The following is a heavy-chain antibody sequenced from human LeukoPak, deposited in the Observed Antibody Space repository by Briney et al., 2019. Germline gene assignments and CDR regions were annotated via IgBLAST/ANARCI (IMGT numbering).Heavy chain of an antibody. CDR1: GGSFSGYY. CDR3: ASGGRQHLERGKLDY. J-gene: IGHJ4*02. D-gene: IGHD6-13*01. Sequence: IPSETLSLSCAVYGGSFSGYYWGWIRQPPGKGLEWIGSIYHSGSTYYNPSLKSRVTISVDTSKNQFSLKLSSVTAADTAVYYCASGGRQHLERGKLDYWGQGTLVTVSS. CDR2: IYHSGST. V-gene: IGHV4-34*01.